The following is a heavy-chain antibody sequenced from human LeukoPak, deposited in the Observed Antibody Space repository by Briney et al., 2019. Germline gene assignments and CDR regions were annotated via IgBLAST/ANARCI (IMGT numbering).Heavy chain of an antibody. CDR2: INPNSGGA. J-gene: IGHJ4*02. CDR3: ARDLPTSVDTLDY. CDR1: GYTFTDYY. V-gene: IGHV1-2*02. D-gene: IGHD5-18*01. Sequence: ASVKVSCKASGYTFTDYYMHWVRQAPGQGLGWMGWINPNSGGANYAQRFQGRVTMTGGTSISTAYMELSRLTSDDTAVYYCARDLPTSVDTLDYWGQGTLVTVSS.